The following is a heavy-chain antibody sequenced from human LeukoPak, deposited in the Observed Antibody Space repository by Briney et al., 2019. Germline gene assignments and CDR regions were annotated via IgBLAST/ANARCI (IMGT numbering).Heavy chain of an antibody. V-gene: IGHV4-34*01. CDR1: GGSFSGYY. J-gene: IGHJ4*02. CDR2: INHSGST. Sequence: SETLSLTCAVYGGSFSGYYWSWIRQPPGKGLEWIGEINHSGSTNYNPSLKSRVTISVDTSKNQFSLKLSSVTAADTAVYYCARTLSSSRWESDYWGQGTLVTVSS. D-gene: IGHD2-2*01. CDR3: ARTLSSSRWESDY.